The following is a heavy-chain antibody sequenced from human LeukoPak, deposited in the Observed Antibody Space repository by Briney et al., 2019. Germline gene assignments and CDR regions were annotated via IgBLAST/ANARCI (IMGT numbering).Heavy chain of an antibody. CDR2: INHSGST. J-gene: IGHJ3*02. V-gene: IGHV4-34*01. Sequence: SETLSLTCAVYGGSFSGYYWSWIRQPPGKGLEWLGEINHSGSTNYNPSLKSRVTISADTSKHQFSLKLSSVTAADTAVYYCARDLGGGGWYNAFDIWGQGTMVTVSS. CDR1: GGSFSGYY. CDR3: ARDLGGGGWYNAFDI. D-gene: IGHD6-19*01.